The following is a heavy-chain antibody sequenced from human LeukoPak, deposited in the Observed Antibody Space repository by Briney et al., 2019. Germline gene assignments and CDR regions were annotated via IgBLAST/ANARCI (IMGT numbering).Heavy chain of an antibody. Sequence: PSETLSLTCSVSGGSVSSASYYWSWIRQSPEKGLEWIGFATHSGSTYYSPSLKSRVSISVDTSKNQFYLELSSVTAADTAVYYCARDRGYCGSDSCYHFDHWGQGTLVTV. CDR2: ATHSGST. D-gene: IGHD2-2*01. V-gene: IGHV4-61*01. CDR3: ARDRGYCGSDSCYHFDH. CDR1: GGSVSSASYY. J-gene: IGHJ4*02.